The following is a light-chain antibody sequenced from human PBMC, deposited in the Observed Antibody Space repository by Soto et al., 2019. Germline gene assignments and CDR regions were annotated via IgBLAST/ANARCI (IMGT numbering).Light chain of an antibody. V-gene: IGLV2-14*01. Sequence: QCALTQPASGSGSPGQSITISCTGTSSDVGGYNYVSWYQQHPGKAPKLMIYEVSNRPTGVSNRFSGSKSGNTASLTISGRQAEDEADYYCSSYTSSSTHGVFGGGTKLTVL. CDR2: EVS. CDR3: SSYTSSSTHGV. CDR1: SSDVGGYNY. J-gene: IGLJ3*02.